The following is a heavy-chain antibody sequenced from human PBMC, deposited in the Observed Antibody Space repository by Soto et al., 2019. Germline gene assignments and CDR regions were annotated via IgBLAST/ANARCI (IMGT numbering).Heavy chain of an antibody. CDR1: GDSISDSDFY. Sequence: SETLSLTCTVSGDSISDSDFYWGWIRQPPGKGLEYIASIFYSGTSHYNPSLKSRVSISVDTSKSQFSLHLRSVTAADTAVYYCARRPLAKDSFLSLFDFWGQGTLVTLAS. CDR2: IFYSGTS. J-gene: IGHJ4*02. D-gene: IGHD2-21*01. V-gene: IGHV4-39*01. CDR3: ARRPLAKDSFLSLFDF.